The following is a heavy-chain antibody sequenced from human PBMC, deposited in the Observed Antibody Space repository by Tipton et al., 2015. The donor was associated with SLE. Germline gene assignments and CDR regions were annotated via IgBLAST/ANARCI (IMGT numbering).Heavy chain of an antibody. J-gene: IGHJ5*02. D-gene: IGHD2-15*01. V-gene: IGHV1-18*01. Sequence: QVQLVQSGAELKKPGASVKVSCKASGYTFPNYVLNWVRQATGQGLEWMGWISAHNGNTKLQQKFQGRVLMTTDTSTNTAFMELRGLRYDDTALYYCVRDAVGWFDTWGQGTLVTVSP. CDR2: ISAHNGNT. CDR3: VRDAVGWFDT. CDR1: GYTFPNYV.